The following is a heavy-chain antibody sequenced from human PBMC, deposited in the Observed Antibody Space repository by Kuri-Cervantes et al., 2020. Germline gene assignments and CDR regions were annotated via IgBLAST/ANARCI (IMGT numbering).Heavy chain of an antibody. D-gene: IGHD3-22*01. V-gene: IGHV4-39*01. CDR2: IYYGGST. J-gene: IGHJ4*02. CDR1: GGSLSSSSYY. Sequence: SETLSLTCTVSGGSLSSSSYYWGWIRQPPGKGLEWIGSIYYGGSTYYNLSLKNRVTISVDTSKNPFSLEQSSVTAANTAVYYCARHPWLDSSGYYYVLFDYWGQGTLVTVSS. CDR3: ARHPWLDSSGYYYVLFDY.